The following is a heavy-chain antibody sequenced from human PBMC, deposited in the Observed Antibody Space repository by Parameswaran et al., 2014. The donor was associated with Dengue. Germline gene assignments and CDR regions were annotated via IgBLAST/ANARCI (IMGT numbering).Heavy chain of an antibody. J-gene: IGHJ6*02. V-gene: IGHV4-34*01. CDR2: INHSGST. Sequence: WIRQPPGKGLEWIGEINHSGSTNYNPSLKSRVTISVDTSKNQFSLKLSSVTAADTAVYYCARVRLQQWLVGTSHYYYYYGMDVWGQGTTVTVSS. CDR3: ARVRLQQWLVGTSHYYYYYGMDV. D-gene: IGHD6-19*01.